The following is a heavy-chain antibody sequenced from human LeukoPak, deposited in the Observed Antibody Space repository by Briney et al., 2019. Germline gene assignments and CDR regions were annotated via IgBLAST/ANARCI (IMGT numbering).Heavy chain of an antibody. CDR2: IRQDGSEV. Sequence: GGSLRLSCVGSGFTFSSLWMSWVRQIPGKGLEWVAHIRQDGSEVYYVDSVKGRFTISRDNAKNSLYLQVNSLRVEDTAVYYCACRPSDIRYYGVFDFWGQGSLVTVSS. CDR3: ACRPSDIRYYGVFDF. J-gene: IGHJ4*02. V-gene: IGHV3-7*01. CDR1: GFTFSSLW. D-gene: IGHD3-10*01.